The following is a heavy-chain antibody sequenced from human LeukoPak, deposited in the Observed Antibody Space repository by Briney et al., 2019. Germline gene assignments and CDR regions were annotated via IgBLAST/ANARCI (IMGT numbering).Heavy chain of an antibody. V-gene: IGHV1-46*01. D-gene: IGHD3-10*01. CDR3: ASSGSRITMVRGHYYYYYMDV. CDR2: INPSGGST. Sequence: ASVKVSCKASGYTFTSYYMHWVRQAPGQGLEWMGIINPSGGSTSYAQKFQGRVTMTRDMSTSTVYMELSSLRSEDTAVYYCASSGSRITMVRGHYYYYYMDVWGKGTTVTVSS. CDR1: GYTFTSYY. J-gene: IGHJ6*03.